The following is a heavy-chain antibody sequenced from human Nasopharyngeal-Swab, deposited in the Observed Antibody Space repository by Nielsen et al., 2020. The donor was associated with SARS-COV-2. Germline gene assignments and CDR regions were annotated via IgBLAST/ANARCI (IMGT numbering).Heavy chain of an antibody. V-gene: IGHV3-48*03. CDR1: GFTFSSYE. Sequence: GGSLRLSCAASGFTFSSYEMNWVRQAPGKGLEWVSYISSSGSTIYYADSVKGRFTISRDNSKNTLYLQMNSLRAEDTAVYYCASTGQRDWLDPWGQGTLVTVSS. CDR2: ISSSGSTI. J-gene: IGHJ5*02. D-gene: IGHD5-24*01. CDR3: ASTGQRDWLDP.